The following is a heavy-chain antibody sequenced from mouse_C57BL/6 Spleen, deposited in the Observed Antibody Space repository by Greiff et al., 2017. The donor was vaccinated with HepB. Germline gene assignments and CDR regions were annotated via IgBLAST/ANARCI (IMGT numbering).Heavy chain of an antibody. J-gene: IGHJ3*01. D-gene: IGHD2-4*01. CDR1: GYTFTDYE. CDR3: TRNYDYDVGFAY. V-gene: IGHV1-15*01. CDR2: IDPETGGT. Sequence: VKLQESGAELVRPGASVTLSCKASGYTFTDYEMHWVKQTPVHGLEWIGAIDPETGGTAYNQKFKGKAILTADKSSSTAYMELRSLTSEDSAVYYCTRNYDYDVGFAYWGQGTLVTVSA.